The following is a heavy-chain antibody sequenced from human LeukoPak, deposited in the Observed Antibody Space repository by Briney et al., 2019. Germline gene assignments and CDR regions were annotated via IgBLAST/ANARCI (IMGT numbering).Heavy chain of an antibody. V-gene: IGHV1-18*01. CDR2: ISAYNGNT. D-gene: IGHD4-23*01. J-gene: IGHJ4*02. CDR3: ARQGYGATSQGAADY. Sequence: GASVKVSCKTSGYSFTSYGISWVRQAPGQGLEWMGWISAYNGNTNYAANLQGRVTLTTDTSTSTAYMELRSLRSDDTAVYYCARQGYGATSQGAADYWGQGTLVTVSS. CDR1: GYSFTSYG.